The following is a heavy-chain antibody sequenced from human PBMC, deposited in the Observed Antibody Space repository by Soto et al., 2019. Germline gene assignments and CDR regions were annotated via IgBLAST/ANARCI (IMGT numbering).Heavy chain of an antibody. V-gene: IGHV5-51*01. D-gene: IGHD3-9*01. CDR1: GYSFTSYW. CDR2: IYPGDSDT. CDR3: ARTFFTIWGDYYYVMAV. Sequence: GESLKISCKGSGYSFTSYWIGWVRQMPGKGLEWMGIIYPGDSDTRYSPSFQGQVTISADKSISTAYLQWSSLKASDTAMYYCARTFFTIWGDYYYVMAVWGQGTTVPVSS. J-gene: IGHJ6*02.